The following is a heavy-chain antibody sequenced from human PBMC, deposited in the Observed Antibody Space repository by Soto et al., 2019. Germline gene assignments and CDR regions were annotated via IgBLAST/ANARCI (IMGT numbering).Heavy chain of an antibody. CDR1: GFTFSSYA. CDR2: IVASGVNA. D-gene: IGHD3-10*01. CDR3: AKAMIRGATLSYYYAMDV. J-gene: IGHJ6*02. Sequence: GGSLRLSCAASGFTFSSYAMNWVRQAPGKGLEWVSTIVASGVNAYYADSVKGRFTISRDNSKNTQSLQMNSLRDDDTAVYYCAKAMIRGATLSYYYAMDVWGPGALLTVS. V-gene: IGHV3-23*01.